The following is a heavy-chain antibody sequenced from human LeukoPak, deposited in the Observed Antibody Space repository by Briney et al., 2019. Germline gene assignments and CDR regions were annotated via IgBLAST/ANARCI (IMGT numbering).Heavy chain of an antibody. J-gene: IGHJ4*02. D-gene: IGHD6-19*01. CDR2: IYYTGGT. Sequence: WETLSLTCTVSGGSIGSNYWTWIRQPPGKGLEYIGYIYYTGGTNYNPSLKSRVTISVDTSKNQFSLKLTSVTAADTAVYFCAKYGNSGWVIDNWGQGTLVTVSS. CDR3: AKYGNSGWVIDN. V-gene: IGHV4-59*08. CDR1: GGSIGSNY.